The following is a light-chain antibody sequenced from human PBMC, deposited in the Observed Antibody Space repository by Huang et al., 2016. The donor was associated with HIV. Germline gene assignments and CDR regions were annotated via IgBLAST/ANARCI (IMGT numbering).Light chain of an antibody. CDR3: QHRSNWPLT. V-gene: IGKV3-11*01. CDR2: NTS. J-gene: IGKJ4*01. Sequence: EIVLTQSPVTLSLSPGERATLPCRASPRVGSYLAWYRQKPGQAPRLLIYNTSSKATDIPARFSGSGSGTDFTLTISSLEPEDFAVYYCQHRSNWPLTFGGGTKVEIK. CDR1: PRVGSY.